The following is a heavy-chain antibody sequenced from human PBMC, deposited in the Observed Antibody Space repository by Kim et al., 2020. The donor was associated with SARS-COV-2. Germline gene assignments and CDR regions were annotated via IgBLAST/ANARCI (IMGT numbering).Heavy chain of an antibody. V-gene: IGHV3-30*18. CDR1: GFTFSSYG. Sequence: GGSLRLSCAASGFTFSSYGMHWVRQAPGKGLEWVAVISYDGSNKYYADSVKGRFTISRDNSKNTLYLQMNSLRAEDTAVYYCAKQGYSYGYLILSFDYWGQGTLVTVPS. CDR2: ISYDGSNK. D-gene: IGHD5-18*01. J-gene: IGHJ4*02. CDR3: AKQGYSYGYLILSFDY.